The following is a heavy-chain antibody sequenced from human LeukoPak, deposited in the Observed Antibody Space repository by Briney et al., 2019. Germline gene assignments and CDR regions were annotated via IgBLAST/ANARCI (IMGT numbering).Heavy chain of an antibody. CDR1: GYTFTSYY. Sequence: ASVKVSCKASGYTFTSYYMHWVRQAPGQGLEWMGGIITIFGTAKYAQKFQGRVTITADESTTTAYMELSSLTSEDTAVYYCVTGVDYGEFGYNWFDPWGLGTLVTVSS. V-gene: IGHV1-69*13. CDR3: VTGVDYGEFGYNWFDP. CDR2: IITIFGTA. J-gene: IGHJ5*02. D-gene: IGHD4-17*01.